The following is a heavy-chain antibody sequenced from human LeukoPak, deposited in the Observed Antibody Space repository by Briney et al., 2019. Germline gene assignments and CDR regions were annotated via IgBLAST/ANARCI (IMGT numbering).Heavy chain of an antibody. J-gene: IGHJ4*02. CDR3: AKDVSPLRYFDWLPSD. Sequence: PGGSLRLSCAASGFTFSSYGMHWVRQAPGKGLEWVAVISYDVSNKYYADSVKGRFTISRDNSKNTLYLQMNSLRAEGTAVYYCAKDVSPLRYFDWLPSDWGQGTLVTVSS. CDR1: GFTFSSYG. CDR2: ISYDVSNK. D-gene: IGHD3-9*01. V-gene: IGHV3-30*18.